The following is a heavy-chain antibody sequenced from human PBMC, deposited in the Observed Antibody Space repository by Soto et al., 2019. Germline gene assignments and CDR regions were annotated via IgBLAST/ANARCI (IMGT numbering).Heavy chain of an antibody. J-gene: IGHJ3*02. CDR2: ISYDGSNK. D-gene: IGHD6-13*01. CDR1: GFTFSSYG. CDR3: AKDSQQLGDAFDI. V-gene: IGHV3-30*18. Sequence: GGSLRLSCAASGFTFSSYGTHWVRQAPGKGLEWVAVISYDGSNKYYADSVKGRFTISRDNSKNTLYLQMNSLRAEDTAVYYCAKDSQQLGDAFDIWGQGTMVTVSS.